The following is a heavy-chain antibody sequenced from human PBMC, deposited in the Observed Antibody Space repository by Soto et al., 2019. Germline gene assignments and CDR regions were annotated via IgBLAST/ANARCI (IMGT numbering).Heavy chain of an antibody. CDR3: ARGTDIVAMNFDY. CDR1: GFTFSSYA. J-gene: IGHJ4*02. V-gene: IGHV3-30-3*01. Sequence: QVQLVESGGGVVQPGRSLRLSCAASGFTFSSYAMHWVRQAPGKGLEWVAVISYDGSNKYYADSVKGRFTISRDNSKNTLYLQMNSLRAEDTAVHYCARGTDIVAMNFDYWGQGTLVTVSS. D-gene: IGHD5-12*01. CDR2: ISYDGSNK.